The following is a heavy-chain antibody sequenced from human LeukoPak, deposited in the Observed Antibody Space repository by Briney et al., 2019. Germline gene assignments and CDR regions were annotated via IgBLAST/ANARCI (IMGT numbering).Heavy chain of an antibody. Sequence: SETLSLTCTVSGGSISSSSYYWGWIRQPPGKGLEWIGSIYYSGSTNYNPSLKSRVTISVDTSKNQFSLKLSSVTAADTAVYYCARNYIVVVPAATYFDYWGQGTPVTVSS. V-gene: IGHV4-39*07. CDR1: GGSISSSSYY. CDR3: ARNYIVVVPAATYFDY. D-gene: IGHD2-2*01. CDR2: IYYSGST. J-gene: IGHJ4*02.